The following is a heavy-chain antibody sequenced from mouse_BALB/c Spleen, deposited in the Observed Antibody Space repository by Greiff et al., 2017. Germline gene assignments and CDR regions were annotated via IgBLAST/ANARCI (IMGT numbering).Heavy chain of an antibody. V-gene: IGHV3-6*02. CDR3: ARDRGTAPGPGLYYFDY. J-gene: IGHJ2*01. CDR2: ISYDGSN. CDR1: GYSITSGYY. Sequence: EVKLMESGPGLVKPSQSLSLTCSVTGYSITSGYYWNWIRQFPGNKLEWMGYISYDGSNNYNPSLKNRISITRDTSKNQFFLKLNSVTTEDTATYYCARDRGTAPGPGLYYFDYWGQGTTLTVSS. D-gene: IGHD1-2*01.